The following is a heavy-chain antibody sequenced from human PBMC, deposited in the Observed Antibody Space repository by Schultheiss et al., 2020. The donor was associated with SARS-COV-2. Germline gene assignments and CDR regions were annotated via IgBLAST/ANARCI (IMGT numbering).Heavy chain of an antibody. CDR2: IYYSGST. V-gene: IGHV4-59*01. J-gene: IGHJ6*02. CDR1: GGSISSYY. D-gene: IGHD3-10*01. CDR3: ARCLWSNYGMDV. Sequence: SETLSLTCTVSGGSISSYYWNWIRQPPGKGLEWIGSIYYSGSTNYNPSLKSRVTISVDTSKNQFSLNLSSVTAADTAVYYCARCLWSNYGMDVWGQGTTVTVSS.